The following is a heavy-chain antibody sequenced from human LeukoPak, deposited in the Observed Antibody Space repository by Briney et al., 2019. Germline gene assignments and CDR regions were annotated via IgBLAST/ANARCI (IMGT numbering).Heavy chain of an antibody. Sequence: ASVKVSCKASGYTFTSYYMHWVRQAPGQGLEWMGIINPSGGSTSYAQKFQGRVTMTRDPSTSTVYMELSSLRSEDTAVYYCARVNYGDFHFDYWGQGTLVTVSS. CDR3: ARVNYGDFHFDY. J-gene: IGHJ4*02. CDR2: INPSGGST. CDR1: GYTFTSYY. V-gene: IGHV1-46*01. D-gene: IGHD4-17*01.